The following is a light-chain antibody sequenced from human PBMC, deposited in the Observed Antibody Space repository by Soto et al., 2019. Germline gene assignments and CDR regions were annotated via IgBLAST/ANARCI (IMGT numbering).Light chain of an antibody. CDR3: LQYYSYPYT. CDR1: QGITTD. CDR2: AAA. Sequence: EIQMTQSPSSLSLSVGDRVTITCRASQGITTDFAWYQQKPGKAPKRLIYAAASLQSGVPSRFSGSGSGTEFTLTISSLQPEDFATYYCLQYYSYPYTFGQGTKLEIK. V-gene: IGKV1-17*01. J-gene: IGKJ2*01.